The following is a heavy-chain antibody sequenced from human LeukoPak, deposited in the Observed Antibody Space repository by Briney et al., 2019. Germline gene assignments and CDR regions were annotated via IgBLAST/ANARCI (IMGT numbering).Heavy chain of an antibody. J-gene: IGHJ4*02. Sequence: SETLSLTCTVSGGSISSYYWSWIRQPPGKGLEWIGYIYYSGSTNYNPSLKSRVTISVDTSKNQFSLKLSSVTAADTAVYYCARVGSGSSGSDYWGQGTLVTVSS. D-gene: IGHD1-26*01. V-gene: IGHV4-59*01. CDR2: IYYSGST. CDR1: GGSISSYY. CDR3: ARVGSGSSGSDY.